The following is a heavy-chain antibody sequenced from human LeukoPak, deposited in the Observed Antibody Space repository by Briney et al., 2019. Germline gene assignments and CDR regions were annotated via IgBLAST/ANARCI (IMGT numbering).Heavy chain of an antibody. Sequence: PGRSLRLSCAASGFTFRSFVMHWVRQAPGKGLEWVSYISTSSTYTNYADSVKGRFTVSRDNAKNSLYLQMNSLRAEDTAVYYCARAWSSGWYEDYWGQGTLVTVSS. CDR2: ISTSSTYT. CDR1: GFTFRSFV. CDR3: ARAWSSGWYEDY. J-gene: IGHJ4*02. V-gene: IGHV3-21*05. D-gene: IGHD6-19*01.